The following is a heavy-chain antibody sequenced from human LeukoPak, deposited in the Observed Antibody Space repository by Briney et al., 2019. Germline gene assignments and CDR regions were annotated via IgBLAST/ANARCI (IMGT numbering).Heavy chain of an antibody. V-gene: IGHV4-34*01. Sequence: SETLSLTCAVYGGSFSGYYWSWIRQPPGKGLEWIGEINHSGSTNYNPSLKSRVTISVDTSKNQFSLKLSSVTAADTAVYYCARAFARDYYGSGSYYPAWGQGTLVTVSS. CDR3: ARAFARDYYGSGSYYPA. D-gene: IGHD3-10*01. J-gene: IGHJ5*02. CDR1: GGSFSGYY. CDR2: INHSGST.